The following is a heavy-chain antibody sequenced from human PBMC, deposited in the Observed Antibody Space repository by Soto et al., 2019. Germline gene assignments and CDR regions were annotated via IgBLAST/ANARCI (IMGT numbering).Heavy chain of an antibody. V-gene: IGHV4-31*03. D-gene: IGHD6-6*01. CDR1: GGSISSGGYY. Sequence: QVQLQESGPGLVKPSQTLSLTCTVSGGSISSGGYYWSWIRQHPGKGLEWIGYIYYSGSTYYNPSVKSRVTISVDTSKNQFSLKLSSVTAADTAVYYCARGKDGIAARTNFDYWGQGTLVTVSS. CDR2: IYYSGST. J-gene: IGHJ4*02. CDR3: ARGKDGIAARTNFDY.